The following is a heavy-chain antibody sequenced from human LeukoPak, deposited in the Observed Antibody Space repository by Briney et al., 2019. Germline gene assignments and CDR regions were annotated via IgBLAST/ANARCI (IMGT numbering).Heavy chain of an antibody. CDR3: ARALVVVPAAKAVVSYNWFDP. V-gene: IGHV3-74*01. J-gene: IGHJ5*02. CDR2: INSDGSST. Sequence: GGSLRLSCAASGFTFSSYWMHWVRQAPGKGLVWVSRINSDGSSTSYADSVKGRFTISRGNAKNTLYLQMNSLRAEDTAVYYCARALVVVPAAKAVVSYNWFDPWGQGTLVTVSS. CDR1: GFTFSSYW. D-gene: IGHD2-2*01.